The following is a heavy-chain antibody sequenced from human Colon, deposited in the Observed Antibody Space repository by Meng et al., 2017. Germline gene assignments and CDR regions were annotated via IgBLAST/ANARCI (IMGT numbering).Heavy chain of an antibody. V-gene: IGHV4-4*07. CDR1: GGSISSYR. D-gene: IGHD2-2*01. Sequence: SETLSLTCNVSGGSISSYRWSWIRQPAGKGLEWIGRIFTSGSTTYNPSLKSRVSVSVDWSKNQFSLTVTSVTAADTAVYYCARVKVPAIGGAFDIWGQGTLVTVSS. J-gene: IGHJ3*02. CDR3: ARVKVPAIGGAFDI. CDR2: IFTSGST.